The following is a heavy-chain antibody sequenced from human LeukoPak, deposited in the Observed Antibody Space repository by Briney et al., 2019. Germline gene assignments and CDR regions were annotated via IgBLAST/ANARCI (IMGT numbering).Heavy chain of an antibody. V-gene: IGHV3-7*01. CDR1: GFTFSSYW. Sequence: GGSLRLSCAASGFTFSSYWMSWVRQAPGKGLEWVANIKQDGSEKYYVDSVKGRFTISRDNAKNSLYLQMNSLRAEDTAVYYCARGKYSYGSGYYMDVWGKGTTVTISS. CDR3: ARGKYSYGSGYYMDV. CDR2: IKQDGSEK. J-gene: IGHJ6*03. D-gene: IGHD5-18*01.